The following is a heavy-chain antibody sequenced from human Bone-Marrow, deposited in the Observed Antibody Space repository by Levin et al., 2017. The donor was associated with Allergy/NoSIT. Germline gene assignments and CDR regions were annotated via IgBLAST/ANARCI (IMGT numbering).Heavy chain of an antibody. CDR1: GFTFSNNW. CDR2: ISGDGSRI. CDR3: ARDRGSGEFDY. Sequence: GGSLRLSCVGSGFTFSNNWLHWVRQAPGKGLLWVSRISGDGSRISYVDSVEGRFTISRDNAKNIVYLQMNSLSLEDTAVYYCARDRGSGEFDYWGQGTLVTVSS. D-gene: IGHD3-10*01. V-gene: IGHV3-74*01. J-gene: IGHJ4*02.